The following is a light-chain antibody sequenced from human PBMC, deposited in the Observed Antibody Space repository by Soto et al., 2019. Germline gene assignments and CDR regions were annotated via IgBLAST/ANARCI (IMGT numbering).Light chain of an antibody. J-gene: IGKJ4*01. CDR2: GAS. V-gene: IGKV3-15*01. CDR1: QNIHNN. Sequence: EIVLTQSPATLSVSPGERATLSGRDSQNIHNNLAWFQQKPGQAPTFIIYGASTRATGIPGRFSGSGSGTEFTLTISSLQSEDVAVYYCHQYDDWSLTFGGGTKVDIK. CDR3: HQYDDWSLT.